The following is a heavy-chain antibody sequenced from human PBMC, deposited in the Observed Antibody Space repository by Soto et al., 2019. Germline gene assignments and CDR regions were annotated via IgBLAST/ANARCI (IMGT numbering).Heavy chain of an antibody. CDR1: GYTFTSYD. Sequence: QAQLVQSGAEVKKPGASVKVSCKASGYTFTSYDLHWVRQATGQGLEWIGWMNPHSGNRGYAQKFQGRVTVTRDTSISTAYMELSSLTYEDMAIYYCASRLELAHWGQGTLVTVSS. V-gene: IGHV1-8*01. CDR2: MNPHSGNR. CDR3: ASRLELAH. J-gene: IGHJ4*02. D-gene: IGHD1-26*01.